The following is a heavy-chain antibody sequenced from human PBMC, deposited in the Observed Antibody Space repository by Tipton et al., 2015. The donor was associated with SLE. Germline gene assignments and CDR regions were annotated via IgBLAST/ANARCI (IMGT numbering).Heavy chain of an antibody. CDR3: ARDRANFDY. CDR2: IYYSGST. Sequence: TLSLTCIVSGGSITSHYWSWVRQPPGKGLEWIGNIYYSGSTNYNPSLKSRVSISLDTSRNQFSLKLTSVTAADTAVYYCARDRANFDYWGQGILVTVSS. J-gene: IGHJ4*02. D-gene: IGHD5-12*01. CDR1: GGSITSHY. V-gene: IGHV4-59*11.